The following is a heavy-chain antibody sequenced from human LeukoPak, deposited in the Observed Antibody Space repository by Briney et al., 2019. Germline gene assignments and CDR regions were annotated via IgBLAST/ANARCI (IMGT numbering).Heavy chain of an antibody. CDR3: ARSGRGLVVVAAKSDDY. CDR2: INRSGST. V-gene: IGHV4-34*01. Sequence: SETLSLTCAVYGGSFSGYYWSWIRQPPGKGLEWIGEINRSGSTNYNPSLKSRVTISVDTSKNQFSLKLSSVTAADTAVYYCARSGRGLVVVAAKSDDYWGQGTLVTVSS. J-gene: IGHJ4*02. D-gene: IGHD2-15*01. CDR1: GGSFSGYY.